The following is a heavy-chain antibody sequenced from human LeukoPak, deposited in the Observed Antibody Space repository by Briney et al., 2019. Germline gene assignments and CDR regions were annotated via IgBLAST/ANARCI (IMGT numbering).Heavy chain of an antibody. J-gene: IGHJ6*02. CDR2: IKQDGSEE. CDR1: GFTFSSYW. V-gene: IGHV3-7*05. CDR3: ARDPYSSTWSYGMDV. Sequence: GGSLRLSCAASGFTFSSYWMSWVRQAPGKGLEWVANIKQDGSEEVYVDSVRGRFTISRDNAKNSLFLQMNTLRPEDTAVYYCARDPYSSTWSYGMDVWGQGTTVTVSS. D-gene: IGHD6-6*01.